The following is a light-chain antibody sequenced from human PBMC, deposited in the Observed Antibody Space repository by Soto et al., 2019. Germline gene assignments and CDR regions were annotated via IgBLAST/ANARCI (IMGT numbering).Light chain of an antibody. J-gene: IGLJ1*01. CDR2: DVS. CDR3: SSYTSSSKV. CDR1: SSDVGGYKY. Sequence: QSVLTQPASVSGSPGQSITISCTGTSSDVGGYKYVSWYQQHPGKAPKLMIYDVSNRPSGVSNRFSGSKSGNTASLTISVLQAEDEADYYCSSYTSSSKVFGTGTKVTVL. V-gene: IGLV2-14*01.